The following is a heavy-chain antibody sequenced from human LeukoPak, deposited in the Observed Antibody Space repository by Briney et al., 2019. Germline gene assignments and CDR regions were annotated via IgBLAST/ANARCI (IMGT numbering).Heavy chain of an antibody. D-gene: IGHD2/OR15-2a*01. J-gene: IGHJ4*02. CDR1: GFTFSNYA. CDR2: ISDNGRYT. V-gene: IGHV3-23*01. Sequence: PGGSLGLSCVTSGFTFSNYAMSWVRQAPGKGLEWVSAISDNGRYTFYTDSVKGRFTVSRDNSKSTLYLQMNSLRAEDTALNYCAKVGVNGKYWYDFWGQGTLVTVSS. CDR3: AKVGVNGKYWYDF.